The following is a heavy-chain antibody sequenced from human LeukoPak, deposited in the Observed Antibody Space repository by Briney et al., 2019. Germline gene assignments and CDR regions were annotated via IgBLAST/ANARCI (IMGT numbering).Heavy chain of an antibody. CDR1: GFPFSGSG. V-gene: IGHV3-33*01. CDR2: IWYDGSNQ. J-gene: IGHJ4*02. D-gene: IGHD3-10*01. Sequence: PGGALRLSCAASGFPFSGSGMHWVRQAPGKGLEWVAIIWYDGSNQYYADSVKGRFTISRDNSKNTLYLQMNSLRAEDTAVYYCARDPMVRATTTDYWGQGTLVTVSS. CDR3: ARDPMVRATTTDY.